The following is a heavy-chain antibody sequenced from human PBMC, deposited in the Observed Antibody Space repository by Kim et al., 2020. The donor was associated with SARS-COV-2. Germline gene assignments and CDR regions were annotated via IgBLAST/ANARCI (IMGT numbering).Heavy chain of an antibody. CDR1: GFTFSSYG. V-gene: IGHV3-30*18. CDR2: ISYDGSNK. CDR3: AKDYRYGGHPFAVDY. Sequence: GGSLRLSCAASGFTFSSYGMHWVRQAPGKGLEWVAVISYDGSNKYYADSVKGRFTISRDNSKNTLYLQMNSLRAEDTAVYYCAKDYRYGGHPFAVDYWGQGTLVTVSS. D-gene: IGHD5-18*01. J-gene: IGHJ4*02.